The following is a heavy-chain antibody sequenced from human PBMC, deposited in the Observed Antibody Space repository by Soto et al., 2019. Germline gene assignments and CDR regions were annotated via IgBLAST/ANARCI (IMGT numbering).Heavy chain of an antibody. CDR1: GGSFDTYH. D-gene: IGHD6-19*01. J-gene: IGHJ3*02. CDR2: SNHWGSN. V-gene: IGHV4-34*01. CDR3: ARGGSSDWQVALDM. Sequence: SETLSLTSVVSGGSFDTYHWNSIRQSPGKGLEGTGESNHWGSNNYSPSLKSRVTISLDTATNQFYLMLTSVTAADTAVYYCARGGSSDWQVALDMWGPGTMVAV.